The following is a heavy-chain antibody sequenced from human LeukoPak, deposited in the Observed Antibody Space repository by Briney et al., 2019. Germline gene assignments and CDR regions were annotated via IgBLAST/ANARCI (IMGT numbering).Heavy chain of an antibody. V-gene: IGHV4-59*01. D-gene: IGHD1-26*01. CDR2: FYYSGST. Sequence: SETLSLTCTVSGGSISNYYWSWIRQPPGKALEWIGYFYYSGSTNYNPSLKSRVTLSVDTSENQFSLNLSSVTAADTAVYYCARGGSLVGTTPHDTFDIWGQGTMVTVSS. CDR1: GGSISNYY. J-gene: IGHJ3*02. CDR3: ARGGSLVGTTPHDTFDI.